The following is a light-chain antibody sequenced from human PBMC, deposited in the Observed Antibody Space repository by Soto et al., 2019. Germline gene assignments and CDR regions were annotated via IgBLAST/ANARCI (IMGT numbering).Light chain of an antibody. CDR3: QSYDISLSVTVI. V-gene: IGLV1-40*01. CDR2: GNS. Sequence: QSVLTQPPSVSGAPGQRVTISCTGSSSNIGAGYDVQWYQQLPGAAPKLLILGNSNRPSGVPDRFSGSRSGTSASLAITGLQAEDEGDYFCQSYDISLSVTVIFGGGTQLTVL. J-gene: IGLJ2*01. CDR1: SSNIGAGYD.